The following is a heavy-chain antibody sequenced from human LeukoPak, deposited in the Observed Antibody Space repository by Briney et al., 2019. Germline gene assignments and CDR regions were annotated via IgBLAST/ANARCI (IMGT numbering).Heavy chain of an antibody. D-gene: IGHD3-10*01. CDR1: GYTFTSYG. J-gene: IGHJ4*02. CDR3: ARSGYYYGSGTPTGY. Sequence: ASVKVSCKASGYTFTSYGISWVRQAPGQGLEWMGWISAYNGNTNYAQKLQGRVTMTTDTSTSTAYMELRSLGSDDTAVYYCARSGYYYGSGTPTGYWGQGTLVTVSS. CDR2: ISAYNGNT. V-gene: IGHV1-18*01.